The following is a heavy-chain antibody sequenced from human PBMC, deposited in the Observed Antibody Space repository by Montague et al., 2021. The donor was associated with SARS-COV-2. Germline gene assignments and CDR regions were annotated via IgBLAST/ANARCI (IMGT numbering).Heavy chain of an antibody. D-gene: IGHD3-3*01. V-gene: IGHV3-23*03. CDR2: IYSGGSST. CDR3: AKVKHVRYDFWSGYRGAYFDY. Sequence: SLRLSCAASGFTFSSYAMSWVRQAPGRGLEWVSLIYSGGSSTYYXXSLKGRFTISRDNSKHTLYLQMNSLRAEDTAVYYCAKVKHVRYDFWSGYRGAYFDYWGQGTLVTVSS. CDR1: GFTFSSYA. J-gene: IGHJ4*02.